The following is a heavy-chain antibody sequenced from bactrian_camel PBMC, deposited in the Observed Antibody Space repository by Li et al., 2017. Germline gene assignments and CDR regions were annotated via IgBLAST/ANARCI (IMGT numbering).Heavy chain of an antibody. CDR2: VEPNSGRT. Sequence: HVQLVESGGGSVQAGGSLRLSCAVSGYTYSGYCMAWFRQAPGKEREGIATVEPNSGRTYYADSVKGRFTISRDNAKDMLYLQMNSLKPEDTAMYFCAASWYPCEVDDSENEYRWWGQGTQVTVS. CDR1: GYTYSGYC. D-gene: IGHD6*01. CDR3: AASWYPCEVDDSENEYRW. J-gene: IGHJ4*01. V-gene: IGHV3S1*01.